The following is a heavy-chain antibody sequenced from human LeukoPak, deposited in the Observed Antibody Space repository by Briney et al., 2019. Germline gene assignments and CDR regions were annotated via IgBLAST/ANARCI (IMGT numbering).Heavy chain of an antibody. Sequence: SGGSLRLSCAASGFTFSSYAMSWVRQAPGKGLEWVSAISGSGGSTYYADSVKGRFTISRDNSKNTLYLQMNSLRAEDTAVYYCAKDILHYYDSSGYYFGGYGYFDYWGQGTLVTVSS. CDR3: AKDILHYYDSSGYYFGGYGYFDY. CDR1: GFTFSSYA. D-gene: IGHD3-22*01. J-gene: IGHJ4*02. CDR2: ISGSGGST. V-gene: IGHV3-23*01.